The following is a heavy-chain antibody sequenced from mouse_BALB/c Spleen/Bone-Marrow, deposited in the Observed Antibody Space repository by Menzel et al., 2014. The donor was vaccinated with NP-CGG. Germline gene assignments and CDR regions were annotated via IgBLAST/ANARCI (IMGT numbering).Heavy chain of an antibody. Sequence: VQLKQSGAELVKPGASVKLSCTVSGFNIRDTCMHWVKQRPEQGLEWNGRIDPANGNTKYDPKFQGKATITADTASNPAYLQLSSLTTEDTADYYCASATTATFYAMDYWGQGTSVTVSS. CDR2: IDPANGNT. V-gene: IGHV14-3*02. CDR1: GFNIRDTC. CDR3: ASATTATFYAMDY. D-gene: IGHD1-2*01. J-gene: IGHJ4*01.